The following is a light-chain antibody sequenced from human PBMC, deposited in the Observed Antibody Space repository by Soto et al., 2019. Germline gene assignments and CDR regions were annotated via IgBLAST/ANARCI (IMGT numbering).Light chain of an antibody. CDR3: QQYGSSRWT. J-gene: IGKJ1*01. Sequence: PGERATLSCRASQSVSSTYLAWYQQKPGQAPRPLISAASSRATGTPDRFSGSGSGTDFTLTISRLEPEDFAVYYYQQYGSSRWTFGQGTKVDIK. CDR1: QSVSSTY. CDR2: AAS. V-gene: IGKV3-20*01.